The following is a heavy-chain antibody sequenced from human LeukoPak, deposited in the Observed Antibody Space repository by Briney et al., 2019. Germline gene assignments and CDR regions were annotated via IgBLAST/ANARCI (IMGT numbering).Heavy chain of an antibody. CDR3: ARGSPTTMKELFDY. J-gene: IGHJ4*02. D-gene: IGHD3-22*01. V-gene: IGHV3-21*01. CDR1: GFTFSSYS. CDR2: ISTSSSYI. Sequence: GGSLRLSCAASGFTFSSYSMNWVRQAPGKGLEWVSSISTSSSYIYYTDSLKGRFTISRDNAKNSLYLQMNNLRLEDTAVYYCARGSPTTMKELFDYWGQGTLVTVSS.